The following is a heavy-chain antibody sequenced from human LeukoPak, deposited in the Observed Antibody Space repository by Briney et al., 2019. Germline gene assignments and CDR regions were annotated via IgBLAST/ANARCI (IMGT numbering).Heavy chain of an antibody. CDR3: AKVFPPPPHYYDSSGYYRSHFDY. V-gene: IGHV3-23*01. Sequence: GGSLRLSCAASGLTFSSYAMSWVRQAPGKGLEWVSAISGSGGSTYYADSVKGRFTISRDNSKNTLYLQMNSLRAEDTAVYYCAKVFPPPPHYYDSSGYYRSHFDYWGQGTLVTVSS. D-gene: IGHD3-22*01. J-gene: IGHJ4*02. CDR2: ISGSGGST. CDR1: GLTFSSYA.